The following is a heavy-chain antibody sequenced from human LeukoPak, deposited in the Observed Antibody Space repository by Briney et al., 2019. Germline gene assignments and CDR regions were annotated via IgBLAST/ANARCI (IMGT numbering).Heavy chain of an antibody. CDR1: GGSISSNNW. V-gene: IGHV4-4*02. CDR2: IYHSGSP. CDR3: ARRGSSGWYYFDY. J-gene: IGHJ4*02. Sequence: PSGTLSLTCAVSGGSISSNNWWGWVRQPPGKGLEWIGEIYHSGSPNYNPSLKSRVTISVDKSRNRFSLNLSSVTAADTAAYYCARRGSSGWYYFDYWGQGTLVTVSS. D-gene: IGHD6-19*01.